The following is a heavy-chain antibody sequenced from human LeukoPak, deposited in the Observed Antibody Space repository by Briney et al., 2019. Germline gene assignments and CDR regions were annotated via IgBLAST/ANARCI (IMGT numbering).Heavy chain of an antibody. Sequence: PGRSLRLSCAASGFTFSSYGMHWVRQAPGKGLEWVAVISYDGSNKYYADSVKSRFTISRDNSKNTLYLQMNSLRAEDTAVYYCAKGDSGLLWFGESALIDHWGQGTLVTVSS. V-gene: IGHV3-30*18. CDR1: GFTFSSYG. CDR3: AKGDSGLLWFGESALIDH. J-gene: IGHJ4*02. CDR2: ISYDGSNK. D-gene: IGHD3-10*01.